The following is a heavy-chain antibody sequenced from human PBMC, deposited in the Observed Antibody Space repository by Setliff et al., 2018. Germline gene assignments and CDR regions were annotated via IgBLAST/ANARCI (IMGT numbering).Heavy chain of an antibody. CDR2: IYYTGTT. CDR1: GGSISSSSSY. CDR3: ARHNVGATYFDY. V-gene: IGHV4-39*01. Sequence: KTSETLSLTCSVSGGSISSSSSYWGWIRQSPGKGLEWIGSIYYTGTTYYNPSLKSRITISVDTSKNQFPLKLNSVTAADTAVYYCARHNVGATYFDYWGQGTLVTVSS. J-gene: IGHJ4*02. D-gene: IGHD1-26*01.